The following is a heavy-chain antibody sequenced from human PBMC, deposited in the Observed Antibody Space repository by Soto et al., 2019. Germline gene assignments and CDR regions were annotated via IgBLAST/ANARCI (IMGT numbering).Heavy chain of an antibody. CDR2: MNPNSGNT. J-gene: IGHJ6*02. V-gene: IGHV1-8*01. D-gene: IGHD3-10*01. CDR3: ASGVRGSGSYYIYYYYYGMDV. Sequence: ASVKVSCKPSGYTFTSYYMNWVRQGTGQGLECMGWMNPNSGNTGYAQKFQGRVTMTRNTSISTAYMELSSLRSEDTAVYYCASGVRGSGSYYIYYYYYGMDVWGQGTTVTVSS. CDR1: GYTFTSYY.